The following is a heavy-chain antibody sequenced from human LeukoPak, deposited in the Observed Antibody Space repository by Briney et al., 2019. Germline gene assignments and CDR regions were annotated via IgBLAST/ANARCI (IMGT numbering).Heavy chain of an antibody. Sequence: GASVKVSCKASGYTFTNYGISWVRQAPGQGLEWMGWISAYNGNTNYAQKLQGRVTMTTDTSTSTAYMELRSLRSDDTAVYYCARILPTAGIAAETAWGQGTLVTVSS. J-gene: IGHJ5*02. CDR1: GYTFTNYG. V-gene: IGHV1-18*01. CDR2: ISAYNGNT. D-gene: IGHD6-13*01. CDR3: ARILPTAGIAAETA.